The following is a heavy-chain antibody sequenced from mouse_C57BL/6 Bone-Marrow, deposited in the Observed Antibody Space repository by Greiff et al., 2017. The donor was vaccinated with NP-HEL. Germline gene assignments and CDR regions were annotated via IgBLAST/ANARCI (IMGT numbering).Heavy chain of an antibody. V-gene: IGHV2-6*03. J-gene: IGHJ4*01. CDR1: GFSLTSYG. CDR2: IWSDGST. D-gene: IGHD2-1*01. Sequence: VKLQDSGPGLVAPSQSLSITCTVSGFSLTSYGVHWVRQPPGKGLEWLVVIWSDGSTTYYSALNSSLSISKDNSKSQDFLKMNSLQTDDTAMYYCARVCNYDAMDYWGQGTSVTVSS. CDR3: ARVCNYDAMDY.